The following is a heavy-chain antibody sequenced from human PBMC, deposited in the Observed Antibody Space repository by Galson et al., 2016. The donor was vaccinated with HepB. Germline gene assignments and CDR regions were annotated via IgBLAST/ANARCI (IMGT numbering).Heavy chain of an antibody. Sequence: SLRLSCAASGFTFSRYGMHWVRQAPGKGLEWVAVISYDGGDKHYADSVKGRFTVSRDNSKNTLFLQMNSLRVEDTAVYYCAKLDCGGDCPTDDWGQGTLVTVSS. CDR1: GFTFSRYG. J-gene: IGHJ4*02. D-gene: IGHD2-21*02. CDR2: ISYDGGDK. V-gene: IGHV3-30*19. CDR3: AKLDCGGDCPTDD.